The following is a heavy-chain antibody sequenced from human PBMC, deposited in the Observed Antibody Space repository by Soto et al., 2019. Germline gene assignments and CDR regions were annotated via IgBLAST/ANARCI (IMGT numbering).Heavy chain of an antibody. J-gene: IGHJ3*02. CDR3: ARAAYSQLPAAFDI. CDR2: ISSSSSYI. Sequence: EVQLVESGGGLVKPGGSLRLSCAASGFTFSSYSMNWVRQAPGKGLEWVSSISSSSSYIYYADSVKGRFTISRDNAKNSLYLQMNSLRAEDTAVYYCARAAYSQLPAAFDIWGQGTMVTVSS. D-gene: IGHD1-26*01. CDR1: GFTFSSYS. V-gene: IGHV3-21*01.